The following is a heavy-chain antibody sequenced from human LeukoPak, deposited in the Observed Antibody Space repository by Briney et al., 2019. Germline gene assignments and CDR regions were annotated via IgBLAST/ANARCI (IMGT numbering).Heavy chain of an antibody. CDR3: ARGGQGDGYSADEAFDI. CDR2: TYYRSKWYN. CDR1: GDSVCSNSAA. Sequence: SQTISLTCAISGDSVCSNSAAWNWIRQSPSTGLEWLGRTYYRSKWYNDYAGSVKSRITINPDTSKNQFSLQVNSVTPEDTAVYYCARGGQGDGYSADEAFDIWGQGTMVTVSS. J-gene: IGHJ3*02. V-gene: IGHV6-1*01. D-gene: IGHD5-24*01.